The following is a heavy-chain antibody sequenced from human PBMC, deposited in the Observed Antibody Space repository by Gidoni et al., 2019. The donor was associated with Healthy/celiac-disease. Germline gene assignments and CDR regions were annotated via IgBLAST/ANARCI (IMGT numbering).Heavy chain of an antibody. CDR1: GGSISSYY. CDR2: IYTSGST. CDR3: ARARNLGVPRSDYSNYVEYNWFDP. V-gene: IGHV4-4*07. J-gene: IGHJ5*02. Sequence: QVQLQESGPGLVKPSETLSLTCTVSGGSISSYYWSWIRQPAGKGLEWIGRIYTSGSTNYNPSLKSRVTMSVDTSKNQFSLKLSSVTAADTAVYYCARARNLGVPRSDYSNYVEYNWFDPWGQGTLVTVSS. D-gene: IGHD4-4*01.